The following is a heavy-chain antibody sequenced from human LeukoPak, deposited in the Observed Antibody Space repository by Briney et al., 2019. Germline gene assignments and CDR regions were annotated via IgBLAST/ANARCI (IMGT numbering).Heavy chain of an antibody. D-gene: IGHD3-9*01. V-gene: IGHV4-39*01. CDR3: ASQPYYDILTGYSHFDY. Sequence: SETLSLTCTVSGGSISSTSNYWGWIRQPPGKGLEWIGSIYYSGNTYYNPSLKSRVTISVDTSKNQFSLKLSSVAAADTAVYYCASQPYYDILTGYSHFDYWGQGTLVTVSS. CDR1: GGSISSTSNY. CDR2: IYYSGNT. J-gene: IGHJ4*02.